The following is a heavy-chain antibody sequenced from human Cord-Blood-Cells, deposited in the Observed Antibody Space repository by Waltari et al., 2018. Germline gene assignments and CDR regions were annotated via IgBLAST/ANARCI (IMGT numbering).Heavy chain of an antibody. Sequence: QLQLQESGPGLVKPSETLSLTCTVSGGSISSSRYYWGWIRQPPGKGLGWIGSIYYSGSTYYNPSLKSRVTISVDTSKNQFSLKLSSVTAADTAVYYCARMGDYAFDIWGQGTMVTVSS. D-gene: IGHD3-16*01. J-gene: IGHJ3*02. CDR3: ARMGDYAFDI. CDR1: GGSISSSRYY. V-gene: IGHV4-39*01. CDR2: IYYSGST.